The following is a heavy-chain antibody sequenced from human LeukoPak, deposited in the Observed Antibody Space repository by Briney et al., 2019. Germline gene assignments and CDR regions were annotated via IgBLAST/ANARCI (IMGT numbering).Heavy chain of an antibody. CDR1: GFTFDDYA. V-gene: IGHV3-9*01. Sequence: PGGSLRLSCAASGFTFDDYAMHWVRQAPGKGLEWVSGISWNSGSIGYADSVKGRFTISRDNAKNSLYLQMNSLRAEDTALYYCAKAASAVAGTEDIWGQGTMVTVSS. CDR2: ISWNSGSI. CDR3: AKAASAVAGTEDI. D-gene: IGHD6-19*01. J-gene: IGHJ3*02.